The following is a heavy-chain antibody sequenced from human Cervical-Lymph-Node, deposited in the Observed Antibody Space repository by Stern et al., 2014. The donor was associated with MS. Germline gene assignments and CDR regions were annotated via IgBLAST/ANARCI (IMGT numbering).Heavy chain of an antibody. V-gene: IGHV3-43*01. CDR2: ITWDTGST. J-gene: IGHJ6*02. Sequence: EVQLVESGGVVVQPGGSLRLTCAASGFTFDEYTMHWVRQAPGKGLEWISLITWDTGSTYYADSVKGRFTISRDNSDNSLYLQMNSLRIEDPALYYCAKVHSSYNGLDVWGQGTTVTVSS. D-gene: IGHD2-21*01. CDR3: AKVHSSYNGLDV. CDR1: GFTFDEYT.